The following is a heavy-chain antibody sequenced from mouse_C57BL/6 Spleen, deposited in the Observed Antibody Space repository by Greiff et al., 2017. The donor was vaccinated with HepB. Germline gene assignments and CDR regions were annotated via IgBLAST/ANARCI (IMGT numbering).Heavy chain of an antibody. CDR3: ARGLTGDWYFDV. D-gene: IGHD4-1*01. CDR1: GYSITSGYY. CDR2: ISYDGSN. V-gene: IGHV3-6*01. J-gene: IGHJ1*03. Sequence: EVQLQESGPGLVKPSQSLSLTCSVPGYSITSGYYWNWIRQFPGNKLEWMGYISYDGSNNYNPSRKNRISITRDTSKNQFFLKLNSVTTEDTATYYCARGLTGDWYFDVWGTGTTVTVSS.